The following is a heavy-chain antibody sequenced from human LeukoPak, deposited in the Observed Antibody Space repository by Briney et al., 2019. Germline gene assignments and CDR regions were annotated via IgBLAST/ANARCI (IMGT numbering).Heavy chain of an antibody. CDR3: AKDLNYYDSSGYFHPYYFDY. J-gene: IGHJ4*02. D-gene: IGHD3-22*01. Sequence: GGSLRLSCAASGFTFSSYAMSCVRQAPGKGLEWVSAISGSGGSTYYADSVKGRFTISRDNSKNTLYLQMNSLRAEDTAVYYCAKDLNYYDSSGYFHPYYFDYWGQGTLVTVSS. CDR2: ISGSGGST. CDR1: GFTFSSYA. V-gene: IGHV3-23*01.